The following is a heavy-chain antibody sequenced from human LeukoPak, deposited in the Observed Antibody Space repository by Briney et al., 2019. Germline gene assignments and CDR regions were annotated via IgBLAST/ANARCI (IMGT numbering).Heavy chain of an antibody. V-gene: IGHV3-64*04. J-gene: IGHJ4*02. Sequence: GGSLRLSCSASGFIFSPYAMHWVRQAPGKGLEYVSSISSEGKTTYYADSVKGRFTISRDNSKNTLYLQMNSLRAEDTAVYYCARGAQWPYWGQGTLVTVSS. D-gene: IGHD6-19*01. CDR1: GFIFSPYA. CDR2: ISSEGKTT. CDR3: ARGAQWPY.